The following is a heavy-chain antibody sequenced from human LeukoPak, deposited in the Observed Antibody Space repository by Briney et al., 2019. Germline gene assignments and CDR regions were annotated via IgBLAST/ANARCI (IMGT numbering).Heavy chain of an antibody. CDR2: IYYSGST. CDR3: VSHYNDYGDYGAFDI. CDR1: GGSISSSSYY. J-gene: IGHJ3*02. V-gene: IGHV4-39*01. D-gene: IGHD4-17*01. Sequence: PSETLSLTCTVSGGSISSSSYYWGWIRQPPGKGLEWIGSIYYSGSTYYNPSLKSRVTISVDMSKNQFSLKLSSVTAADTAVYYCVSHYNDYGDYGAFDIWGQGTMVTVSS.